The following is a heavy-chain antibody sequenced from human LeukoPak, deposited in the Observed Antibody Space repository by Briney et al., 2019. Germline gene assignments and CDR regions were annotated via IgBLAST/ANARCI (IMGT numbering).Heavy chain of an antibody. CDR1: GFTLTSYR. CDR3: ARESHGSTTTAF. D-gene: IGHD1-1*01. V-gene: IGHV3-48*02. Sequence: PGGSLRLSSAASGFTLTSYRINRLRQAPGKGPEWVSYISNSRSTIYYANSVKGRFTISRDNANNSLFLQMNSLRDEATAVYYCARESHGSTTTAFWRQGTLVTVSS. CDR2: ISNSRSTI. J-gene: IGHJ4*02.